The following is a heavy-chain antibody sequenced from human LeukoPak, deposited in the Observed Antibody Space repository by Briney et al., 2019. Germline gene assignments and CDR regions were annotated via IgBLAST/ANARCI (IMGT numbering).Heavy chain of an antibody. CDR1: GYTFTSYY. CDR3: ARSGYSSGWYAGD. D-gene: IGHD6-19*01. V-gene: IGHV1-69*13. CDR2: IIPIFGTA. J-gene: IGHJ4*02. Sequence: WASVKVSCKASGYTFTSYYMHWVRQAPGQGLEWMGGIIPIFGTANYAQKFQGRVTITADESTSTAYMELSSLRSEDTAVYYCARSGYSSGWYAGDWGQGTLVTVSS.